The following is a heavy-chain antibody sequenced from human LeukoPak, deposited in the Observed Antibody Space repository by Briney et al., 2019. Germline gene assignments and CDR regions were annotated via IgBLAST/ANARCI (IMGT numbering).Heavy chain of an antibody. Sequence: SETLSLTCAVYGGSFSGFYWNWIRQPPGKGLEWIGEIDHSGSTNYNPSLKSRVTISVDTSKNQFSLKVSSVTAADTAVYYCARHLYSYDLVDYWGQGTLVTVSS. J-gene: IGHJ4*02. V-gene: IGHV4-34*01. D-gene: IGHD5-18*01. CDR1: GGSFSGFY. CDR3: ARHLYSYDLVDY. CDR2: IDHSGST.